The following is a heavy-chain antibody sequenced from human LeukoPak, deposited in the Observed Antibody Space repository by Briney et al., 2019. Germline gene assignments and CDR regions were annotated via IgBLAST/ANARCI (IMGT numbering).Heavy chain of an antibody. CDR1: GFTFSSYG. CDR3: AKDPVRGAKSQPADY. Sequence: PGRSLRLSCAASGFTFSSYGMHWVRQAPGKGLEWVAVMSYDGSNKYYADSVKGRFTISRDNSKNTLYLQMNSLRAEDTAVYYCAKDPVRGAKSQPADYWGQGTLVTVSS. D-gene: IGHD3-10*01. J-gene: IGHJ4*02. CDR2: MSYDGSNK. V-gene: IGHV3-30*18.